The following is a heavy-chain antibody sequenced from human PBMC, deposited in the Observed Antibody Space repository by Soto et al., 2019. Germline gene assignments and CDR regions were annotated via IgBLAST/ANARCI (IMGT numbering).Heavy chain of an antibody. D-gene: IGHD3-3*01. CDR1: GGTFSNYA. CDR3: ATNAYHDYWRGYFHGMDV. V-gene: IGHV1-69*06. J-gene: IGHJ6*02. Sequence: QVQLMQSGTEVKKPGSSVKVSCKASGGTFSNYAVSWVRQTPGQGLERMGGIIPIFGTAIYPQRFQGRVTIVADNSTSTAFMELSSLRSEDTAMYYCATNAYHDYWRGYFHGMDVWGHGTTVIVSS. CDR2: IIPIFGTA.